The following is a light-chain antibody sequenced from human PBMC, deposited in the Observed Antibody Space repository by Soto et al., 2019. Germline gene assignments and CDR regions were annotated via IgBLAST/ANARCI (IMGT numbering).Light chain of an antibody. CDR1: QGVSSGY. J-gene: IGKJ1*01. CDR3: QQYGSSLWT. CDR2: GAS. V-gene: IGKV3-20*01. Sequence: EIVLTQSPGTLSLSPGERATLSCRTTQGVSSGYLAWYQQKPGQAPRLLIYGASRRATGTPDRFSGSASGTDFTLTISRLEPEDFAVYYCQQYGSSLWTFCQGTKVEIK.